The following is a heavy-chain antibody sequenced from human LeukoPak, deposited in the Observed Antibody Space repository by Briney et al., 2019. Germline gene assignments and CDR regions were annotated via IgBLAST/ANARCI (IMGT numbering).Heavy chain of an antibody. Sequence: SETLSLTCTVSGGSMSSYYWSWLRQPPGQGLEWIGHMYYSGSTNYNPSLKSRVTISVDTSKSQFSLRLSSVTAADTAVYYCARNYDNSGYTAFGHWGRGTLVTVSS. V-gene: IGHV4-59*01. CDR3: ARNYDNSGYTAFGH. CDR1: GGSMSSYY. J-gene: IGHJ4*02. D-gene: IGHD3-22*01. CDR2: MYYSGST.